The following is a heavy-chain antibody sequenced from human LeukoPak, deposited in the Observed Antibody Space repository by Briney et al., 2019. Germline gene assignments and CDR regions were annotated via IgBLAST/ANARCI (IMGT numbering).Heavy chain of an antibody. CDR3: ARGKVIRNAFDI. D-gene: IGHD2-21*01. Sequence: GRSLRLSCAASGFTFSSYAMHWVRHAPGKGLEWVAVISYDGSNKYYADSVKGRFTISRDNPKHTLYLQMNSLRAEDTAVYYCARGKVIRNAFDIWGQGTMVTVSS. J-gene: IGHJ3*02. V-gene: IGHV3-30-3*01. CDR2: ISYDGSNK. CDR1: GFTFSSYA.